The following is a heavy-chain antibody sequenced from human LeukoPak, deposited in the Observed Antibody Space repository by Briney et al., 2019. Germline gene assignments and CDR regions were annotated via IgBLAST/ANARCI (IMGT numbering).Heavy chain of an antibody. D-gene: IGHD3-22*01. CDR1: GYTFTSYY. J-gene: IGHJ4*02. Sequence: SCKASGYTFTSYYMHWVRQAPGKGLEWVAAIWHDGNNKYYVDSVKGRFTISRDNSKNTVYLQMNSLRVEDTAVYYCARDSGDSSGYYPGYWGQGTLVTVSS. V-gene: IGHV3-33*01. CDR2: IWHDGNNK. CDR3: ARDSGDSSGYYPGY.